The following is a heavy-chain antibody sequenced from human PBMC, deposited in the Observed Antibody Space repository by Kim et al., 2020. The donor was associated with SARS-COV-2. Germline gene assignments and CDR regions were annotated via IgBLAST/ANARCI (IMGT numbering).Heavy chain of an antibody. CDR1: GFTVSSNY. CDR3: ARASVSGCSGGSCYLHAFDI. V-gene: IGHV3-53*01. CDR2: IYSGGST. Sequence: GGSLRLSCAASGFTVSSNYMSWVRQAPGKGLEWVSVIYSGGSTYYADSVKGRFTISRDNSKNTLYLQMNSLRAEDTAVYYCARASVSGCSGGSCYLHAFDIWGQGTMVTVSS. J-gene: IGHJ3*02. D-gene: IGHD2-15*01.